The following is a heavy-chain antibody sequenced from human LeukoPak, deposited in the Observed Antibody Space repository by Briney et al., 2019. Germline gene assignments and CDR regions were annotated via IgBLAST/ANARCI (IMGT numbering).Heavy chain of an antibody. V-gene: IGHV3-7*03. CDR3: ARGGGLDV. CDR2: INHNGNVN. D-gene: IGHD3-16*01. Sequence: GGSLRLSCAASGFTFSSYCMNWARQAPGKGLEWVASINHNGNVNYYVDSVKGRFTISRDNAKNSLYLQMSNLRAEDTAVYFWARGGGLDVWGQGATVTVSS. J-gene: IGHJ6*02. CDR1: GFTFSSYC.